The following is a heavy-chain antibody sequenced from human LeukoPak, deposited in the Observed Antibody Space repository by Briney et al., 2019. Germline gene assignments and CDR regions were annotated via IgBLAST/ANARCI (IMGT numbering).Heavy chain of an antibody. CDR3: ARETYYYGSGSYYNSYYYGMDV. D-gene: IGHD3-10*01. CDR2: IYYSGST. CDR1: GGSISSYY. Sequence: PSETLSLTCTVSGGSISSYYWSWIRQPPGKGLEWIGYIYYSGSTNYNPSLKSRVTISVDTSKNQFSLKLSSVTAADTAVYYCARETYYYGSGSYYNSYYYGMDVWGQGTTVTVFS. J-gene: IGHJ6*02. V-gene: IGHV4-59*01.